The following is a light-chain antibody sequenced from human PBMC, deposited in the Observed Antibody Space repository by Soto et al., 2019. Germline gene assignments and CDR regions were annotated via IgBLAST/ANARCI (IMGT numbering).Light chain of an antibody. Sequence: QSVLTQPASVSGSPGQSIAISCTATSSDVGGYNYVSWYQHHPGKAPKLMIYDVSNRPSGVSDRFSGSKSGDTASLTISGLQAEDEADYYCSSYTSSSTYVFGTGTKVTVL. CDR1: SSDVGGYNY. CDR3: SSYTSSSTYV. CDR2: DVS. V-gene: IGLV2-14*03. J-gene: IGLJ1*01.